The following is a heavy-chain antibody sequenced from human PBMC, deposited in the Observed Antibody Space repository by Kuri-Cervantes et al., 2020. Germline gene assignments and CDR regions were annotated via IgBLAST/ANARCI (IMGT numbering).Heavy chain of an antibody. D-gene: IGHD3-10*01. CDR3: ARIPAIGVRGVITLYYYYGMDV. J-gene: IGHJ6*02. CDR1: DESFSGYY. Sequence: GSLRLSCVVDDESFSGYYWSWIRQPPGKGLEWIGEINHSGNTNYNPSLKSRVTISVDTSKNQFSLKLSSVTAADTAVYYCARIPAIGVRGVITLYYYYGMDVWGQGTTVTVSS. V-gene: IGHV4-34*01. CDR2: INHSGNT.